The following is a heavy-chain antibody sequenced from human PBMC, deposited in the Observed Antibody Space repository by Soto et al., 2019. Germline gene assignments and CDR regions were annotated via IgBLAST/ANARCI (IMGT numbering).Heavy chain of an antibody. CDR2: INPNSGDT. J-gene: IGHJ4*02. CDR3: ASGPGGSGRYTSDF. V-gene: IGHV1-2*04. Sequence: QVQLVQSGAEVKKPGASVKISCRASGYTITDYFMHWVRQAPGQGLEWMGWINPNSGDTNYAQNFQGLVTMTRDSSISTAYMEVSRLTSDDTALYYCASGPGGSGRYTSDFWGQGTLVTVSS. CDR1: GYTITDYF. D-gene: IGHD6-19*01.